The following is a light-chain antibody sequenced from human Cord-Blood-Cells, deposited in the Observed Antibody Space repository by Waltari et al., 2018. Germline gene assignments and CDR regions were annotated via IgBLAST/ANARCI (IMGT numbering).Light chain of an antibody. CDR2: RDS. Sequence: SYELTQPLSVSVALGQTARLTCGGTTIGGKNVHWYQQKPGQAPVLVIYRDSNRPSGIPERFSGSNSGNTATLTISRAQAGDEADYYCQVWDSSTVVFGGGTKLTVL. CDR3: QVWDSSTVV. J-gene: IGLJ2*01. CDR1: TIGGKN. V-gene: IGLV3-9*01.